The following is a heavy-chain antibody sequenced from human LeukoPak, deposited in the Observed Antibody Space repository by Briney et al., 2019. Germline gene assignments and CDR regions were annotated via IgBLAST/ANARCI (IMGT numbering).Heavy chain of an antibody. CDR3: GRDYGGKIGGTFDI. V-gene: IGHV1-46*03. CDR1: GYTFTSYY. Sequence: ASVKVSCKASGYTFTSYYMHWVRQAPGQGLEWMGIINPSCGSTSYARKFQGRVTMTRDTSTGTVYMEPSGLRARGTAVYYCGRDYGGKIGGTFDIWGQGTMVTVSS. D-gene: IGHD4-23*01. CDR2: INPSCGST. J-gene: IGHJ3*02.